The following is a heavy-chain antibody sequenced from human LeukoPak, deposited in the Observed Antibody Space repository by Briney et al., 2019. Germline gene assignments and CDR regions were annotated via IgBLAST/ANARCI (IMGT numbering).Heavy chain of an antibody. J-gene: IGHJ3*02. Sequence: PSETLSLTCTVSGGSISSYYWSWIRQPAGKRLEWIGRIYTSGSTNYNPSLKSRVTMSVDTSKNQFSLKLSSVTAADTAVYYCAVVPAANDAFDIWGQGTMVTVSS. CDR1: GGSISSYY. V-gene: IGHV4-4*07. CDR2: IYTSGST. D-gene: IGHD2-2*01. CDR3: AVVPAANDAFDI.